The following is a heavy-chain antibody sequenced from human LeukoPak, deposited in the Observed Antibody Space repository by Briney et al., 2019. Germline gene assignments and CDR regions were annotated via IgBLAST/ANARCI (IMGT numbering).Heavy chain of an antibody. CDR1: GYTFTGYY. CDR3: ARDQYCSGGSCPS. V-gene: IGHV1-2*06. J-gene: IGHJ5*02. Sequence: ASVKVSCXASGYTFTGYYMHWVRQAPGQGLEWMGRINPNSGGTNYAQKFQGRVTMTRDTSISTAYMELSRLRSDDTAVYYCARDQYCSGGSCPSWGQGTLVTVSS. D-gene: IGHD2-15*01. CDR2: INPNSGGT.